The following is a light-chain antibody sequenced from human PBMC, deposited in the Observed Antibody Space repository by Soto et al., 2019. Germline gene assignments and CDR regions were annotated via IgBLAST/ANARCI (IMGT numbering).Light chain of an antibody. CDR1: SSDVGSYNL. Sequence: QSALTQPASVSGSPGQSITISCTGSSSDVGSYNLVSWYQQHPGKAPKLMIYEGSKRPSGVSNRFSGSKSGNTASLTISGLQAEDEADYYCCSYAGGGSYVFAPGTKLTVL. J-gene: IGLJ1*01. CDR3: CSYAGGGSYV. CDR2: EGS. V-gene: IGLV2-23*01.